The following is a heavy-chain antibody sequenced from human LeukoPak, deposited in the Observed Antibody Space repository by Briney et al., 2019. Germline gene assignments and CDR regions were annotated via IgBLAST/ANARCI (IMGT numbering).Heavy chain of an antibody. D-gene: IGHD3-10*01. J-gene: IGHJ4*02. CDR2: IYYSGST. V-gene: IGHV4-30-4*01. Sequence: SETLSLTCTVSGGSISSYYWSWIRQPPGKGLEWIGYIYYSGSTYYNPSLKSRVTISVDTSKNQFSLKLSSVTAADTAVYYCARDSMVRGVIIYWGQGTLVTVSS. CDR3: ARDSMVRGVIIY. CDR1: GGSISSYY.